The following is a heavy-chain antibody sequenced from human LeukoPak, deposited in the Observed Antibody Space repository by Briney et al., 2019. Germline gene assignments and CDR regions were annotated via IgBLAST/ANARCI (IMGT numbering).Heavy chain of an antibody. J-gene: IGHJ3*02. Sequence: SETLSLTYTLSGGSFSSYYWSWIRQPPGKGLEWIGYIFYNEGTSYNPSLKSRVTISVDTSNNQLSLKVNSVTAADTAMYYCVKSNSRYQPWTLDIWGRGTMVTVSS. CDR3: VKSNSRYQPWTLDI. V-gene: IGHV4-59*01. CDR1: GGSFSSYY. CDR2: IFYNEGT. D-gene: IGHD2-2*01.